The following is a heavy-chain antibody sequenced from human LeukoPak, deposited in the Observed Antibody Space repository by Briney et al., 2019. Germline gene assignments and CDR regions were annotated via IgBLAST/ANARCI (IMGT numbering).Heavy chain of an antibody. J-gene: IGHJ6*03. Sequence: ASVKVSCKASGYTFTGYYMNWVRQAPGQGLEWMGWINPNSGGTNYAQKFQGRVTMTRDTSISTAYMELSRLRSDDTAVYYCARDPKQPEHLYYYYYYMDVWGKGTTVTVSS. V-gene: IGHV1-2*02. CDR2: INPNSGGT. D-gene: IGHD1-14*01. CDR1: GYTFTGYY. CDR3: ARDPKQPEHLYYYYYYMDV.